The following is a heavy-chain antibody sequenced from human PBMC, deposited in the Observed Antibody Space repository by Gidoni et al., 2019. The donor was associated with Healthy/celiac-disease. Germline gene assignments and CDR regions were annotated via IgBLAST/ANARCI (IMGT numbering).Heavy chain of an antibody. CDR2: ISYDGSNK. Sequence: QVQLVESGGGVVQPGRSLRLSCSASGFTFSSYGMHWVRQAPGKGLEWVAVISYDGSNKYYADSVKGRFTISRDNSKNTLYLQMNSLRAEDTAVYYCLGPNPHFDYWGQGTLVTVSS. CDR1: GFTFSSYG. CDR3: LGPNPHFDY. D-gene: IGHD3-10*01. J-gene: IGHJ4*02. V-gene: IGHV3-30*03.